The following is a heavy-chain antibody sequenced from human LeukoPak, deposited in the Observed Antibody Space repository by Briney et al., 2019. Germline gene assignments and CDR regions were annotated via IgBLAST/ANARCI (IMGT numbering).Heavy chain of an antibody. V-gene: IGHV3-7*01. D-gene: IGHD3-10*01. J-gene: IGHJ5*02. CDR2: IKQDGSEK. CDR1: GFTFSSYW. Sequence: GGSLRLSCAASGFTFSSYWMSWVRQAPGKGLEWVANIKQDGSEKYYVDSVKGRFTISRDNAKNPLYLQMNSLRAEDTAVYYCARGWFGESTPNWFDPWGQGTLVTVSS. CDR3: ARGWFGESTPNWFDP.